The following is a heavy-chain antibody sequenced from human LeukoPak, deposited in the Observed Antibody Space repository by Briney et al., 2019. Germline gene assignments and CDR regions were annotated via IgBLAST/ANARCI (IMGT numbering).Heavy chain of an antibody. J-gene: IGHJ3*02. D-gene: IGHD3-10*01. V-gene: IGHV1-2*04. CDR2: INPNSGGT. CDR3: ARGVGSKNDASDI. Sequence: ASVKVSCKASGYTFTGYYMHWVRQAPGQGLEWMGWINPNSGGTNYAQKFQGWVTMTRDTSISTAYMELSRLRSDDTAVYYCARGVGSKNDASDIWGQGTMVTVSS. CDR1: GYTFTGYY.